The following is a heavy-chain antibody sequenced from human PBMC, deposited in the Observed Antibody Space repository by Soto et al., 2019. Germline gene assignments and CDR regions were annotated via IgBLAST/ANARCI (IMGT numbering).Heavy chain of an antibody. CDR2: IYYSVST. Sequence: QVQLQKSGPGLVKPSETLSLTCTVSGGSVSSGSYYWSWMRQPPGKGLEWMGYIYYSVSTNYNATHKGRVTKSVDTSNKKFSLKLSSMTAADTAVNYCARAWYSRGHFEYWGQGTLVTVSS. D-gene: IGHD6-19*01. CDR1: GGSVSSGSYY. J-gene: IGHJ4*02. V-gene: IGHV4-61*01. CDR3: ARAWYSRGHFEY.